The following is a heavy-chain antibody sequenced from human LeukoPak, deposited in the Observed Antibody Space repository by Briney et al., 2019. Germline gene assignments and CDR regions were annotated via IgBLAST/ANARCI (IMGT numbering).Heavy chain of an antibody. Sequence: SETLSLTCGVSGYSVSSGYFWAWIRQTPGKGLEWIGSFYHGGNTYYTPSLKSRLTISLDTSPENRFSLKLSSVTAADTAVYYCARSYGSGTYVYLDYWGQGILVTVSS. V-gene: IGHV4-38-2*01. J-gene: IGHJ4*02. CDR3: ARSYGSGTYVYLDY. D-gene: IGHD3-10*01. CDR1: GYSVSSGYF. CDR2: FYHGGNT.